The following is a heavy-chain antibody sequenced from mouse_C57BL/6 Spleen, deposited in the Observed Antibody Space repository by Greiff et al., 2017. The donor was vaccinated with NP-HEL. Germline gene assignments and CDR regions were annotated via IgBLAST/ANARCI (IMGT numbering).Heavy chain of an antibody. CDR1: GYAFSSSW. Sequence: VQLQQSGPELVKPGASVKISCKASGYAFSSSWMNWVKQRPGQGLEWIGRIYPGDGDTNYNGKFKGKATLTADKSSRTAYMQLSSLTSEDSAVYVYATSSDCYPYFAMDDWGQGTSVTVSS. CDR3: ATSSDCYPYFAMDD. J-gene: IGHJ4*01. CDR2: IYPGDGDT. D-gene: IGHD2-3*01. V-gene: IGHV1-82*01.